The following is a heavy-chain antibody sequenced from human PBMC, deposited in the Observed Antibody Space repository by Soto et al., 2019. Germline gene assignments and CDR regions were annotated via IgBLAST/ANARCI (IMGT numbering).Heavy chain of an antibody. D-gene: IGHD1-26*01. CDR3: ASLAGAKEGFDY. Sequence: EVQLVESGGGLVQPGGSLRLSCAASGLILTDHYMDWVRQAPGKGLEWIGRTTNRANSYTIEYAASVKGRFTISRDDSKNSLYLQMNSLKTEDTAVYYCASLAGAKEGFDYWGQGTLVTVSS. V-gene: IGHV3-72*01. J-gene: IGHJ4*02. CDR1: GLILTDHY. CDR2: TTNRANSYTI.